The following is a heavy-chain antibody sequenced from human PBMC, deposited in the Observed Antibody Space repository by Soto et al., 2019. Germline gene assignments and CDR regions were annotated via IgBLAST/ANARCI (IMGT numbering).Heavy chain of an antibody. CDR2: INSDGSST. J-gene: IGHJ4*02. CDR1: GCTFSSYW. CDR3: AKDPKRVATIRGNY. Sequence: GVSLRLSWAASGCTFSSYWMHWVRQAPGKGLVWVSRINSDGSSTFYADSVKGRFTISRDNAKNTLYLQMNSLRAEDTAVYYCAKDPKRVATIRGNYWGQGTLVTVSS. D-gene: IGHD5-12*01. V-gene: IGHV3-74*01.